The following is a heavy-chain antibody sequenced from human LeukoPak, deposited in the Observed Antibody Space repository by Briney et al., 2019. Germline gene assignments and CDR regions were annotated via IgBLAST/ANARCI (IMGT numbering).Heavy chain of an antibody. Sequence: SGGSLRLSCAASGFTFSDYYMSWIRQAPGKGLEWVSYISSSGSTIYYADSVKGRFTISRDNSKNTLYLQMNSLRAEDTAVYYCARVPTKYYYDSSAISLWGQRTLVTVSS. CDR2: ISSSGSTI. D-gene: IGHD3-22*01. J-gene: IGHJ4*02. CDR3: ARVPTKYYYDSSAISL. CDR1: GFTFSDYY. V-gene: IGHV3-11*04.